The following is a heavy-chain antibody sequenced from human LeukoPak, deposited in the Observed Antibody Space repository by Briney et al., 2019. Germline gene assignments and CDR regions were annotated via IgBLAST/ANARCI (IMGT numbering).Heavy chain of an antibody. CDR1: GGTFNNYA. J-gene: IGHJ4*02. CDR2: IIPIFGTT. D-gene: IGHD3-22*01. CDR3: ARAGYYYDSSGYMGIDY. Sequence: SVKVSCKASGGTFNNYAINWVRQAPGQGLEWMGGIIPIFGTTDSAQKFQDRVAFTADESTSTAYMELSSLRSEDTAVYYCARAGYYYDSSGYMGIDYWGQGTLVTVSS. V-gene: IGHV1-69*13.